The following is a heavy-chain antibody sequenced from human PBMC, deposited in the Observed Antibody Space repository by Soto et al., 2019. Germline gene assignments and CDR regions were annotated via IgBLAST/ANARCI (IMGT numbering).Heavy chain of an antibody. J-gene: IGHJ4*02. D-gene: IGHD3-22*01. CDR2: IDPSDSQT. CDR3: ARQIYDSDTGPNFQYYFDS. Sequence: GESLKISCKGSGYSFTSYWIGWVRQMPGKGLEWMGRIDPSDSQTYYSPSFRGHVTISVTKSITTVFLQWSSLRASDTAMYYCARQIYDSDTGPNFQYYFDSWGQGTPVTVSS. V-gene: IGHV5-10-1*01. CDR1: GYSFTSYW.